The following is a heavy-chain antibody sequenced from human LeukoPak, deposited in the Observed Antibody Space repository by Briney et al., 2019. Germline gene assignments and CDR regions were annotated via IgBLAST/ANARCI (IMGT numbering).Heavy chain of an antibody. Sequence: GPLRLSCAASGFTFSDYYMSWIRQAPGKGLEGVSYISSRGSPIYYADSVKGRSTHSRDNGNNSRYLKMNSMRAEDTAVYYCARDRGYCSSTSCYTFDPWGQGTLVTVSS. J-gene: IGHJ5*02. V-gene: IGHV3-11*01. D-gene: IGHD2-2*02. CDR1: GFTFSDYY. CDR3: ARDRGYCSSTSCYTFDP. CDR2: ISSRGSPI.